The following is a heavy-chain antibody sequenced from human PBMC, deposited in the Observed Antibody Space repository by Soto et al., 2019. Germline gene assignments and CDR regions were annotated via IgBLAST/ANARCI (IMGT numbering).Heavy chain of an antibody. Sequence: QVQLVQSGAEVKKPGSSVKVSCKASGGTFSSYAISWVRQAPGQGLEWMGGIIPIFGTANYAQKFQGRVTITADESTSTAYMELSSLRSEDTAVYYCARSGYSYGNVYYYYGMDVWGQGTTVNVSS. CDR2: IIPIFGTA. CDR1: GGTFSSYA. D-gene: IGHD5-18*01. CDR3: ARSGYSYGNVYYYYGMDV. J-gene: IGHJ6*02. V-gene: IGHV1-69*01.